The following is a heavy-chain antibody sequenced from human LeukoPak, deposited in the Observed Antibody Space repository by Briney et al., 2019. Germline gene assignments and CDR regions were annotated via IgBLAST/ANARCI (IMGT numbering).Heavy chain of an antibody. D-gene: IGHD3-9*01. Sequence: SETLSLTCTVSGGSITSGSYYWGWVRQPPGKGLEWIGFMYYSGSTYYNPSLKSRVTMSVDTSKNQFSLRLSSVTAADTAVYYCARGRAYFDWGQGTLVTVSS. CDR1: GGSITSGSYY. J-gene: IGHJ4*02. V-gene: IGHV4-39*07. CDR2: MYYSGST. CDR3: ARGRAYFD.